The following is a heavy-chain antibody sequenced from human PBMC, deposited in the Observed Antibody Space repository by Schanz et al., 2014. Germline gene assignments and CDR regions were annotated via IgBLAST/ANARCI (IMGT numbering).Heavy chain of an antibody. CDR1: GFTLSSYA. J-gene: IGHJ4*02. D-gene: IGHD2-15*01. V-gene: IGHV3-30-3*01. CDR2: ISYDGSNK. CDR3: ARDRGYCSGGSCLTFDY. Sequence: QVQLVESGGGVVQPGRSLRLSCAAYGFTLSSYAMHWVRQAPGKGLEWVAVISYDGSNKYYADSVKGRFTISRDNSKNTLYLQMNTLRAEDTAVYYCARDRGYCSGGSCLTFDYWVQGTLVTVSS.